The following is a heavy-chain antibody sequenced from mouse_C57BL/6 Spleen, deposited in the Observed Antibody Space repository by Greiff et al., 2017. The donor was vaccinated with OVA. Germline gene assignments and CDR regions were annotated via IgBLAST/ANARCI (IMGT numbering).Heavy chain of an antibody. D-gene: IGHD1-1*02. V-gene: IGHV1-63*01. CDR1: GYTFTNYW. CDR2: IYPGGGYT. J-gene: IGHJ2*01. Sequence: QVQLKQSGAELVRPGTSVKMSCKASGYTFTNYWIGWAKQRPGHGLEWIGDIYPGGGYTNYNEKFKGKATLTADKSSSTAYMQFSSLTSEDSAIYYCARRIRNYGDYFDYWGQGTTLTVSS. CDR3: ARRIRNYGDYFDY.